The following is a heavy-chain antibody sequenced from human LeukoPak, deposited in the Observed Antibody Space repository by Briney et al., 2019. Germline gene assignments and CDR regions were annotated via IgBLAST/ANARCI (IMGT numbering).Heavy chain of an antibody. CDR2: INHRGST. CDR1: GGSISNYY. D-gene: IGHD3-10*01. V-gene: IGHV4-34*01. J-gene: IGHJ5*02. Sequence: SETLSLTCTVSGGSISNYYWTWIRQSPGKWLEWIGEINHRGSTNYNPSLKRRVTISVDTSKNQFSLKLSSVTAADTAVYYCAKSLYGSGSYYNWFDPWGQGTLVTVSS. CDR3: AKSLYGSGSYYNWFDP.